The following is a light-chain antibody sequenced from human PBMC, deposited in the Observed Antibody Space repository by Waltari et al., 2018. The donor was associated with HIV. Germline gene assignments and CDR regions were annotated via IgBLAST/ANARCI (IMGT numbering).Light chain of an antibody. V-gene: IGLV2-23*02. CDR3: CSYAGTNTYV. J-gene: IGLJ1*01. CDR2: DVS. CDR1: SSDVGNYNY. Sequence: QSALTQPASVSGSPGPSLTISCTGTSSDVGNYNYVSWYQQHPGKVPKLMIYDVSKRPSGVSNRLSGSKSGNTASLTISGLQAEDEADYYCCSYAGTNTYVFGSGTKVTVL.